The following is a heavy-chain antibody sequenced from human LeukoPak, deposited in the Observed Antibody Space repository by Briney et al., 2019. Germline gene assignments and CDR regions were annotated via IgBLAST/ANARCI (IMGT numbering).Heavy chain of an antibody. CDR2: INPNSGGT. D-gene: IGHD6-13*01. V-gene: IGHV1-2*02. CDR1: GYTFTGYY. Sequence: ASVKVSCKASGYTFTGYYMHWVRQAPGQGLEWMGWINPNSGGTNYAQKFRGRVTMTRVTSISTAYMELSRLRSDDTAVYYCARVAPYSSSWYYFDYWGQGSLVTVSS. CDR3: ARVAPYSSSWYYFDY. J-gene: IGHJ4*02.